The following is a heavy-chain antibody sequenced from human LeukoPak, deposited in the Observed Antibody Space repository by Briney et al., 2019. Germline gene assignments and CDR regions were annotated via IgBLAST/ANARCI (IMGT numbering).Heavy chain of an antibody. CDR3: ARDCSSTSCPSYYYYMDV. Sequence: ASVKVSCKVSGYTLTELSMHWVRQAPGKGLEWMGGFDPEDGETIYAQKFQGRVTMAEDTSTDTAYMELSSLRSEDTAVYYCARDCSSTSCPSYYYYMDVWGKGTTVTVSS. CDR1: GYTLTELS. D-gene: IGHD2-2*01. V-gene: IGHV1-24*01. CDR2: FDPEDGET. J-gene: IGHJ6*03.